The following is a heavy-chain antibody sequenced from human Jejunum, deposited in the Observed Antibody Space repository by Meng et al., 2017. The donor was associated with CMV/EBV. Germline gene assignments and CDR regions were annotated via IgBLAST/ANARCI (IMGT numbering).Heavy chain of an antibody. CDR2: VYYTGRT. J-gene: IGHJ4*02. D-gene: IGHD4/OR15-4a*01. CDR3: ARQYTYSYDANGNEPDH. CDR1: SISGYY. Sequence: SISGYYFTWLRQPPGKGLEWIGSVYYTGRTNYNPSLKSRVTISVDTSKNQFSLKLSSVTAADTAVYYCARQYTYSYDANGNEPDHWGQGTLVTVSS. V-gene: IGHV4-59*01.